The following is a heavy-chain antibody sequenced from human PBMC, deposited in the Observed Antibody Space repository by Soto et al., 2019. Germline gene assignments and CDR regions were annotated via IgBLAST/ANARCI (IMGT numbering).Heavy chain of an antibody. CDR1: GFTFTNYG. J-gene: IGHJ4*02. D-gene: IGHD6-25*01. V-gene: IGHV3-23*01. Sequence: EAQLLESGGGFIQPGESLRLSCAASGFTFTNYGMSWVRQAPGKGLKWVSTINENGGRTYYADSVKGRLTISRDNSKNTLYLQMNSLGAEDTAVYYCATRGGDYWGQGTLVTVTS. CDR2: INENGGRT. CDR3: ATRGGDY.